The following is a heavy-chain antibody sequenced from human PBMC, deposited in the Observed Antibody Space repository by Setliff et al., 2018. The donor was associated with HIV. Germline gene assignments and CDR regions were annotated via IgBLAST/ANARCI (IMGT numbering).Heavy chain of an antibody. CDR2: IIPIFGTA. Sequence: SVKVSCKASGGPFTSAFNWVRQVPGQGLEWMGGIIPIFGTANYAQNFGGRATITADQSTTTSYLQLNSLRFEDTAIYYCASDSPAARFEELEDHYYYFMDVWGKGTTVTVSS. CDR1: GGPFTSA. CDR3: ASDSPAARFEELEDHYYYFMDV. D-gene: IGHD3-10*01. J-gene: IGHJ6*03. V-gene: IGHV1-69*13.